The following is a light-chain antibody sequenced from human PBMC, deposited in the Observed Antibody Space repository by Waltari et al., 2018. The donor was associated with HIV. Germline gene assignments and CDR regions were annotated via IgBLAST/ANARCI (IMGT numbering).Light chain of an antibody. V-gene: IGLV2-23*02. CDR1: SSDVGSYNR. Sequence: QSALTQPASVSGSPGQSITISCTVTSSDVGSYNRVSWYQQYPGKSPKLIIYEVTKRPSGVSNRFSGSESGNTASLTRSGLQADDEADYYCSSYAGARVFGGGTSLIVL. CDR2: EVT. J-gene: IGLJ3*02. CDR3: SSYAGARV.